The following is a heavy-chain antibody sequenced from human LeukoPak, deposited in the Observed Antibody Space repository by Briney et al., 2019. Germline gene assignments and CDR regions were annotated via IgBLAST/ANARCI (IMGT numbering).Heavy chain of an antibody. Sequence: SQTLSLTCTVSGGSISSGDYYCSWIRQPPGKGLEWIGYIYYSGSTYYNPSLKSRVTISVDTSKNQFSLKLSSVTAADTAVYYCARDYYDSSGYYDPQDNWFDPWGQGTLVTVSS. CDR2: IYYSGST. V-gene: IGHV4-30-4*01. CDR3: ARDYYDSSGYYDPQDNWFDP. J-gene: IGHJ5*02. D-gene: IGHD3-22*01. CDR1: GGSISSGDYY.